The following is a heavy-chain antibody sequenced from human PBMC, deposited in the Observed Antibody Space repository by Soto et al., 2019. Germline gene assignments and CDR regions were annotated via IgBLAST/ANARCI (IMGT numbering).Heavy chain of an antibody. D-gene: IGHD5-18*01. CDR1: GFTFSSYA. CDR3: AKGFEGSWIQLWLPGAFDI. J-gene: IGHJ3*02. V-gene: IGHV3-23*01. CDR2: IRGIGGST. Sequence: EVQLLESGGGLVKPGGSLRLSCAASGFTFSSYAMSLVRQAPGTGLEWVSTIRGIGGSTYYADSLKGRFTISRDNSTTTLYLQMNSLRAEDTAVDYCAKGFEGSWIQLWLPGAFDIWGQGTMVTVSS.